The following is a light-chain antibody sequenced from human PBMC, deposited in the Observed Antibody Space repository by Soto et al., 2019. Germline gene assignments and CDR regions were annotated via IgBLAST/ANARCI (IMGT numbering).Light chain of an antibody. CDR3: QQYNNWPRT. V-gene: IGKV3-15*01. CDR2: AAS. J-gene: IGKJ1*01. Sequence: NVLTQSPGTLSLSPGQRATLSCRASQSLSGNYLAWYQQRPGQAPRLLIYAASTRATGIPARFSGSGSGTEFTLTIGSLQSEDFAVYYCQQYNNWPRTFGQGTKVDIK. CDR1: QSLSGN.